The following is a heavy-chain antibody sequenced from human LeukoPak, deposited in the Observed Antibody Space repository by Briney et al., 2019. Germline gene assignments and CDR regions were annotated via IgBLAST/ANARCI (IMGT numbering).Heavy chain of an antibody. D-gene: IGHD2-2*01. CDR2: INHSGST. J-gene: IGHJ3*02. Sequence: SETLCLTCAVYGGSFSGYYWSWIRQPPGEGLEWIGEINHSGSTNYNPSLKSRVTISVDTSKNQFSLKLSSVTAADTAVYYCATRQGPYVVAGAFDIWGQGTMVTVSS. CDR1: GGSFSGYY. V-gene: IGHV4-34*01. CDR3: ATRQGPYVVAGAFDI.